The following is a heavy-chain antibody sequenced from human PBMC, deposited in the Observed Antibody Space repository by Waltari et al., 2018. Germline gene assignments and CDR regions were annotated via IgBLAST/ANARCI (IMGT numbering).Heavy chain of an antibody. D-gene: IGHD1-20*01. CDR1: GFTFSSHG. Sequence: QVQLVEAGGGVVQHGGCLSLSCAVHGFTFSSHGMPCVRQAPGKGLEWVAFIRYDGSNKYYADSVKGRFTISRDNSKNTLYLQMNSLRAEDTAVYYCAKGGYHLQGDYWGQGTLVTVSS. J-gene: IGHJ4*02. CDR3: AKGGYHLQGDY. V-gene: IGHV3-30*02. CDR2: IRYDGSNK.